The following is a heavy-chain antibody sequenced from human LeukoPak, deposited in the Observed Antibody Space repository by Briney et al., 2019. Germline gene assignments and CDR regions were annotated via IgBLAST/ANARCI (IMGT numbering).Heavy chain of an antibody. CDR1: GGSFSSSSYY. V-gene: IGHV4-39*02. Sequence: SETLSLTCTVSGGSFSSSSYYWGWIRQPPGKGLEWIGSIYYSGSTYYNPSLKSRVTISVDTSKNQFSLKLSSVTAADTAVYYCAREDTGYYYYYMDVWGKGTTVTVSS. CDR3: AREDTGYYYYYMDV. CDR2: IYYSGST. J-gene: IGHJ6*03. D-gene: IGHD5-18*01.